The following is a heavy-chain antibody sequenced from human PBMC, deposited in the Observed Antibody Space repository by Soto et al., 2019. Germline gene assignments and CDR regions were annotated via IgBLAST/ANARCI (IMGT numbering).Heavy chain of an antibody. J-gene: IGHJ4*02. D-gene: IGHD5-18*01. CDR2: ISSSSSTI. V-gene: IGHV3-48*01. Sequence: EVQLVESGGGLVQPGGSLRLSCAASGFTFGSYSMNWVRQAPGKGLEWVSYISSSSSTIYYADSVEGRFTISSDNAKNSLYLQMNSLRAEDTAVYYCAKDGGYSYGPYDYWGQGTLVTVSS. CDR3: AKDGGYSYGPYDY. CDR1: GFTFGSYS.